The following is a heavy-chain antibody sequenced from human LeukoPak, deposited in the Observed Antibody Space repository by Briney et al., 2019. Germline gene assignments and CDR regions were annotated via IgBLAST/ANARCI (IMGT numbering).Heavy chain of an antibody. CDR3: VRDSYTNTWHEEGRDF. CDR2: IQQDGSQK. J-gene: IGHJ4*02. CDR1: GFTFNNYW. D-gene: IGHD6-13*01. V-gene: IGHV3-7*01. Sequence: RGSLRLSCVASGFTFNNYWMTWVRQAPGKGLEWVANIQQDGSQKTYVDSVRGRFTISRDNAKNSLYLQMNSVRAEDTAVYYCVRDSYTNTWHEEGRDFWGQGTLVTVSS.